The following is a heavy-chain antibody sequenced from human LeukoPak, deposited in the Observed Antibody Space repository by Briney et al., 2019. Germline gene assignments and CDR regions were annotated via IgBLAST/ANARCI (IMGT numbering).Heavy chain of an antibody. Sequence: ASVKVSCKASGGTFSSYAISWVRQAPGQGLEWMGRIIPILGIANYAQKFQGRVTITADKSTSTAYMELSSLRSEDTAVYYCASDSSGYYPEYFQHWGQGTLVTVSS. J-gene: IGHJ1*01. CDR2: IIPILGIA. D-gene: IGHD3-22*01. CDR3: ASDSSGYYPEYFQH. CDR1: GGTFSSYA. V-gene: IGHV1-69*04.